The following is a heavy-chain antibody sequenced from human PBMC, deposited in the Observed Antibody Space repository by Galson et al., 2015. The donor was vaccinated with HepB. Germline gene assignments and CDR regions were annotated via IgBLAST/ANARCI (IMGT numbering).Heavy chain of an antibody. V-gene: IGHV2-5*01. CDR3: SHLPPGNRPNWGSHLFDY. CDR1: GFSLSTSGVG. Sequence: PALVKPTHTLTLTCTFSGFSLSTSGVGVGWLRQPPGEALEWLALIYWNDDRRYSPSLKDRLTITKDTSKNQVVLTMTNMDPVDTATYYCSHLPPGNRPNWGSHLFDYWGQGTLVTVSS. J-gene: IGHJ4*02. CDR2: IYWNDDR. D-gene: IGHD7-27*01.